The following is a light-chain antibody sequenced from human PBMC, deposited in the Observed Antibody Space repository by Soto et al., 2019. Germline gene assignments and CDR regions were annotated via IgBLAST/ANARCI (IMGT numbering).Light chain of an antibody. CDR3: QQYDSYSYT. CDR2: DAS. V-gene: IGKV1-5*01. CDR1: QSVGSW. J-gene: IGKJ2*01. Sequence: DIQMTQSPSTLSASVGDRVTITCRASQSVGSWLAWYQQKPGKAPKLLIYDASSLESGVPSRFSGSGSGTEFTLTIPSLQPDDFSTYDCQQYDSYSYTFGQGTKLEIK.